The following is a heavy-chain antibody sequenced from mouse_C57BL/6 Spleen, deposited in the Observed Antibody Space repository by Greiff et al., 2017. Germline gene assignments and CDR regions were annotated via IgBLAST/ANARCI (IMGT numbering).Heavy chain of an antibody. V-gene: IGHV14-2*01. CDR2: IDPEDGEP. D-gene: IGHD2-4*01. J-gene: IGHJ3*01. Sequence: EVQRVESGAELVKPGASVKLSCTASGFNIKDYYMHWVKQRTEQGLEWIGRIDPEDGEPKYAPKFQGKATITADTSSNTAYLQLSSLTSEDTAVYYCARGDYDGFAYWGQGTLVTVSA. CDR1: GFNIKDYY. CDR3: ARGDYDGFAY.